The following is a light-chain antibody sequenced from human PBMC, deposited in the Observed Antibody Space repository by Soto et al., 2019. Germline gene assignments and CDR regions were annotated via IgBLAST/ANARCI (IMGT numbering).Light chain of an antibody. V-gene: IGKV1-9*01. Sequence: IQLTQFPSSLSASVGDRVTITCRASQAISSYLAWFQQKPGRAPNLLIFTASTLQSGVPSRFSGSGSGTYCSLTISSLQPEDSATYYCHQLHTYPYTFGQGTKLEI. CDR2: TAS. CDR3: HQLHTYPYT. CDR1: QAISSY. J-gene: IGKJ2*01.